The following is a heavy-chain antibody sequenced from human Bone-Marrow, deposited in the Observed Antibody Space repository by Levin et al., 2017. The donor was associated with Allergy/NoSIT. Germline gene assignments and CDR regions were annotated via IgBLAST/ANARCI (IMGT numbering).Heavy chain of an antibody. CDR2: IKSDGSTT. CDR1: GFTFSNYW. CDR3: TRGTYAGEY. J-gene: IGHJ4*02. V-gene: IGHV3-74*03. D-gene: IGHD3-10*01. Sequence: AGGSLRLSCAASGFTFSNYWMHWVRQAPGKGLVWVSRIKSDGSTTAYADSVRGRFTISRDNAKNTLFLQMNSLRVEDTAVYYCTRGTYAGEYWGQGTLVTVSS.